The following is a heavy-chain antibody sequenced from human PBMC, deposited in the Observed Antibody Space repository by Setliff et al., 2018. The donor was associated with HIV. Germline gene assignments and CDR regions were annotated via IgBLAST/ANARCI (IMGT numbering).Heavy chain of an antibody. V-gene: IGHV3-48*04. J-gene: IGHJ6*03. CDR1: GFTFSRYS. D-gene: IGHD5-12*01. CDR2: ISSGSSTI. CDR3: ARVGLGYRGVYYMDV. Sequence: GGSLRLSCVVSGFTFSRYSMNWVRQAPGKGLEWVSHISSGSSTIYYADSVKGRFTISRDNAKNSLFLQLNSLRAEDTAVYYCARVGLGYRGVYYMDVWGKGTTVTVSS.